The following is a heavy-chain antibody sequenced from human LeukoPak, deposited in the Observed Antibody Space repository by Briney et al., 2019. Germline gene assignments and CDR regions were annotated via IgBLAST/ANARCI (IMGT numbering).Heavy chain of an antibody. J-gene: IGHJ4*02. D-gene: IGHD4-17*01. V-gene: IGHV3-21*01. CDR1: GFTFRSYS. CDR2: ITSSGSHM. Sequence: GGSLRLSCAASGFTFRSYSMNWVRQAPGKRLEWLSSITSSGSHMYYADSVKGRFTISKDNAKSSLYLQMNSLSAEDTAVYYCASFMTTVTIPDYWGQGTLVTVSS. CDR3: ASFMTTVTIPDY.